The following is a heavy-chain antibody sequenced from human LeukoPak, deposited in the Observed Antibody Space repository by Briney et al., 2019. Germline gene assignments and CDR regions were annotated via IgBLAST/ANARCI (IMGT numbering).Heavy chain of an antibody. J-gene: IGHJ4*02. CDR2: ISGSGGST. V-gene: IGHV3-23*01. D-gene: IGHD3-3*01. Sequence: GGSLRLSCAASGFTFSSYAMSWVRQAPGKGLEWVSAISGSGGSTYYADSVKGRFTISRDNSKNTLYLQMNSLRAEDTAVYYCAKDSRITIFGVVIRPSYQFDYWGQGTLVTVSS. CDR3: AKDSRITIFGVVIRPSYQFDY. CDR1: GFTFSSYA.